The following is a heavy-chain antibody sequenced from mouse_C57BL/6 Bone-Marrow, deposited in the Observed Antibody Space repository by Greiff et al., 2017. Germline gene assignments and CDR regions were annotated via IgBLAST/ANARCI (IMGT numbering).Heavy chain of an antibody. D-gene: IGHD1-1*01. V-gene: IGHV1-80*01. CDR3: ARGRTTVVATDY. J-gene: IGHJ2*01. Sequence: VQGVESGAELVKPGASVKISCKASGYAFSSYWMNWVKQRPGKGLEWIGQIYPGDGDTNYNGKFKGKATLTADKSSSTAYMQLSSLTSEDSAVYFCARGRTTVVATDYWGQGTTLTVSS. CDR2: IYPGDGDT. CDR1: GYAFSSYW.